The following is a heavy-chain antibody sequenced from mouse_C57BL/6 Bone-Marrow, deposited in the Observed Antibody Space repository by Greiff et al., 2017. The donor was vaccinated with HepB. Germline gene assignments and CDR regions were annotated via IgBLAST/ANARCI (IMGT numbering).Heavy chain of an antibody. CDR2: IHPNSGST. V-gene: IGHV1-64*01. CDR3: VYSNYGGAWFAY. D-gene: IGHD2-5*01. J-gene: IGHJ3*01. CDR1: GYTFTSYW. Sequence: VQLQESGAELVKPGASVKLSCKASGYTFTSYWMHWVKQRPGQGLEWIGMIHPNSGSTNYNEKFKSKATLTVDKSSSTAYMQLSSLTSEDSAVYYCVYSNYGGAWFAYWGQGTLVTVSA.